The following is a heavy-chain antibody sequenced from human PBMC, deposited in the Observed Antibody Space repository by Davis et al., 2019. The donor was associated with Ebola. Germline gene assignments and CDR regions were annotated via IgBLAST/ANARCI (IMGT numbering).Heavy chain of an antibody. D-gene: IGHD4-11*01. Sequence: ASVKVSCKVSGSTLNEVSIHWVRQAPGQGLEWMGWISPDNGDTNYAPKFQGRVAMTRDTSTNTASMEVSRLRADDTAVYFCARGQSGGTVTKAFYYYG. CDR1: GSTLNEVS. V-gene: IGHV1-2*02. J-gene: IGHJ6*01. CDR2: ISPDNGDT. CDR3: ARGQSGGTVTKAFYYYG.